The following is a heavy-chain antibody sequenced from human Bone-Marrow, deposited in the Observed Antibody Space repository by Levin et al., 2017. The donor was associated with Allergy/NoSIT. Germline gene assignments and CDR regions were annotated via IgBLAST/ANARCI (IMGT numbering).Heavy chain of an antibody. D-gene: IGHD1-26*01. CDR1: GFSLNTRGVC. CDR2: INWDDDK. V-gene: IGHV2-70*01. CDR3: ARMIQSRVGATNSFDY. J-gene: IGHJ4*02. Sequence: TLSLTCTFSGFSLNTRGVCVNWIRQPPGKALEWLALINWDDDKYYSPSLKTRLTISKDTSKNQVVLTMTNMDPLDTATYYCARMIQSRVGATNSFDYWGQGTLVAVSS.